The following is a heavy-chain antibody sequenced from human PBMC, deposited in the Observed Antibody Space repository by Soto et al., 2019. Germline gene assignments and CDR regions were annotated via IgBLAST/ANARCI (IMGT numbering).Heavy chain of an antibody. CDR2: ISWNSGSI. CDR3: AKSTEYYYDSSGYFDD. Sequence: GWSLRLSCSASVFTFDEYAMHWCRQAPGKGLEWVSGISWNSGSIGYADSVKGRFTISRDNAKNSLYLQMNSLRAEDTALYYCAKSTEYYYDSSGYFDDWGQGTLVTVSS. CDR1: VFTFDEYA. D-gene: IGHD3-22*01. V-gene: IGHV3-9*01. J-gene: IGHJ4*02.